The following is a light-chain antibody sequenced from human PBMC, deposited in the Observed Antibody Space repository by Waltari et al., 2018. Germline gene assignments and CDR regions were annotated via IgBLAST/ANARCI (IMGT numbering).Light chain of an antibody. Sequence: QSALTQPASVSGSPGQSITISCTGTRSDLCGYNYVSWYQHHPGKAPKLMIFDVARLPSGVSNRFFGSKSGNTASLTISGLQAEDEADYYCASYTTTRTVVFGGGTKVTVL. J-gene: IGLJ2*01. V-gene: IGLV2-14*03. CDR2: DVA. CDR3: ASYTTTRTVV. CDR1: RSDLCGYNY.